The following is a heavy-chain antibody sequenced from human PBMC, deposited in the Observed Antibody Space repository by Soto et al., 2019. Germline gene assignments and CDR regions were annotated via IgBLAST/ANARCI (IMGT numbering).Heavy chain of an antibody. D-gene: IGHD3-16*02. V-gene: IGHV1-69*12. Sequence: QVQLVQSGAEVKKPGSSVKVSCKASGGTFSSYAISWVRQAPGQVLEWMGGIIPIFGTANYAQKFQGRVTITADESTSTAYMELSSLRSEDTAVYYWARGSETYVWGSYRYFDYWGQGTLVTVSS. CDR3: ARGSETYVWGSYRYFDY. CDR1: GGTFSSYA. J-gene: IGHJ4*02. CDR2: IIPIFGTA.